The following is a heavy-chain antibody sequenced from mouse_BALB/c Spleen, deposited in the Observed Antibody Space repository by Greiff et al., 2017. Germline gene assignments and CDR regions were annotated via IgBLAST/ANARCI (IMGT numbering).Heavy chain of an antibody. CDR3: ARAGLSYYAMDY. CDR2: IWAGGST. Sequence: QVQLKESGPGLVAPSQSLSITCTVSGFSLTSYGVHWVRQPPGKGLEWLGVIWAGGSTNYNSALMSRLSISKDNSKSQVFLKMNSLQTDDTAMYYCARAGLSYYAMDYWGQGTSVTVSS. V-gene: IGHV2-9*02. CDR1: GFSLTSYG. J-gene: IGHJ4*01.